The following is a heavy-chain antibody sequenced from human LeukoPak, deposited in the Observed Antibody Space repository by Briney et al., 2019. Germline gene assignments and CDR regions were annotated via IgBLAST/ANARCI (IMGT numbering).Heavy chain of an antibody. J-gene: IGHJ4*02. CDR2: ITAYNGNT. Sequence: GASVKVSCKASGYTFTSYGISWVRQAPRQGLEWMRWITAYNGNTNYAQKLQGKVTMTTDTSTSTAYMELRSLRSDDTAVYYCARVVVVAATEDPYYFDYWGQGTLVTVSS. CDR1: GYTFTSYG. CDR3: ARVVVVAATEDPYYFDY. D-gene: IGHD2-15*01. V-gene: IGHV1-18*01.